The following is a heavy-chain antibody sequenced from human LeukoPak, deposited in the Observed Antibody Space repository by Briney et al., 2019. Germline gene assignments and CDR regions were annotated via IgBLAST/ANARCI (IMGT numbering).Heavy chain of an antibody. J-gene: IGHJ4*02. D-gene: IGHD3-22*01. CDR3: AKDELRDYYDSSGYYYLRGGDFDY. CDR2: IRYDGSNK. Sequence: GGSLRLSCAASGFTFSSYGMHWVRQAPGKGLEWVAFIRYDGSNKYYADSVKGRFTISRDNSKNTLYLQMNSLRAEDTAVYYCAKDELRDYYDSSGYYYLRGGDFDYWGQGTLVTVSS. V-gene: IGHV3-30*02. CDR1: GFTFSSYG.